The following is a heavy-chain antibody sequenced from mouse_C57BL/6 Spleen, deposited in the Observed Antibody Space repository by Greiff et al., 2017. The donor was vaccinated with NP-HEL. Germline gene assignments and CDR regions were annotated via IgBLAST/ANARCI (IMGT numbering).Heavy chain of an antibody. CDR1: GFTFSDYY. D-gene: IGHD1-1*01. J-gene: IGHJ4*01. CDR2: INYDGSST. V-gene: IGHV5-16*01. CDR3: ARFYYYGMVDY. Sequence: EVMLVESEGGLVQPGSSMKLSCTASGFTFSDYYMAWVRQVPEKGLEWVANINYDGSSTYYLDSLKSRFIISRDNAKNILYLQMSSLKSEDTATYYCARFYYYGMVDYWGQGTSVTVSS.